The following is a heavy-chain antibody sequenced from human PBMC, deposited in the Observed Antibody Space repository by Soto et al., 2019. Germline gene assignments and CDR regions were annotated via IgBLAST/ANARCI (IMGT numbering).Heavy chain of an antibody. CDR1: GFTFSTYA. V-gene: IGHV3-23*01. CDR2: ISGSGDST. Sequence: PGGSLILSCAASGFTFSTYAMNWVRQAPGKGLEWVSGISGSGDSTYYADSVKGRFTVSRDNSKNTLYLQMNSLRAEDTAVFYCAKERSSGWSFDYWGQGTLVTDSS. J-gene: IGHJ4*02. CDR3: AKERSSGWSFDY. D-gene: IGHD6-19*01.